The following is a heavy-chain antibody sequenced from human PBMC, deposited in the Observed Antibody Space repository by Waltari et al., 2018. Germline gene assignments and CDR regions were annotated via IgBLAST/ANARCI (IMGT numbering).Heavy chain of an antibody. D-gene: IGHD6-19*01. CDR2: IYHSGST. CDR3: ARLIGNIAVAPLGWFDP. Sequence: QVQLQESGPGLVKPSETLSLTCAVSGYSISSGYYWGWIRQPPGKGLEWIGSIYHSGSTYDNPSLKSRVTISVDTSKNQFSLKLSSVTAADTAVYYCARLIGNIAVAPLGWFDPWGQGTLVTVSS. V-gene: IGHV4-38-2*01. CDR1: GYSISSGYY. J-gene: IGHJ5*02.